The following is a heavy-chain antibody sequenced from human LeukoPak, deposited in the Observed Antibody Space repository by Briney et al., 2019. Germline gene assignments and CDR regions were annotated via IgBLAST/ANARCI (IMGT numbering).Heavy chain of an antibody. V-gene: IGHV3-21*01. J-gene: IGHJ4*02. CDR1: GFTFSSYS. Sequence: GGSLRLSCAASGFTFSSYSMNWVRQAPGKGLEWVSSISSSSSNIYYADSVKGRFTISRDNAKTSLYLQMNSLRAEDTAVYYCARDNPTSNYYDSSGKYRGDYWGQGTLVTVSS. CDR2: ISSSSSNI. CDR3: ARDNPTSNYYDSSGKYRGDY. D-gene: IGHD3-22*01.